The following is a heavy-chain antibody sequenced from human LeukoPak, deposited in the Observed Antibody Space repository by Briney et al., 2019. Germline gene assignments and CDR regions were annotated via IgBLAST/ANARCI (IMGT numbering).Heavy chain of an antibody. Sequence: PSETLSLTCSVSGGSISGYYWNWIRQPAGKGLEWIGRIYSSGSIHYNPTLKSRVTMSLDKSKNHFSLRLSSVTAADTAVYYCARTYSSSSAGKYYFDYWGQGTLVTVSS. J-gene: IGHJ4*02. V-gene: IGHV4-4*07. CDR1: GGSISGYY. CDR3: ARTYSSSSAGKYYFDY. D-gene: IGHD6-13*01. CDR2: IYSSGSI.